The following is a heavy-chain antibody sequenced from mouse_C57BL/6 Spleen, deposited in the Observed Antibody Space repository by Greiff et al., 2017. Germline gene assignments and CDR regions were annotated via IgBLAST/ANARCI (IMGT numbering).Heavy chain of an antibody. D-gene: IGHD1-1*01. CDR2: ISDGCSYT. J-gene: IGHJ1*03. Sequence: EVKLMESGGGLVKPGGSLKLSCAASGFTFSSYAMSWVRQTPEKRLEWVATISDGCSYTYYPDNVKGRFTISRDNAKNNLYLQMSHLKSEDTAMYYCARYGSRSYWYCDVWGTGTTVTVSS. CDR1: GFTFSSYA. CDR3: ARYGSRSYWYCDV. V-gene: IGHV5-4*03.